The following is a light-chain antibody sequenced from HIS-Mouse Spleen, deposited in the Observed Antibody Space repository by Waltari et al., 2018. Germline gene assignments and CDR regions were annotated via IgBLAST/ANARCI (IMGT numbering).Light chain of an antibody. CDR2: AAS. J-gene: IGKJ4*01. CDR3: QQSYSTLT. CDR1: QSISSY. Sequence: DIQMTQSPSSLSASVGDRVTITCRAIQSISSYLNCYQQKPGKAPKLLIYAASSLQSGVPSRFSGSGSGTDFTLTISSLQPEDFATYYCQQSYSTLTFGGGTKVEIK. V-gene: IGKV1-39*01.